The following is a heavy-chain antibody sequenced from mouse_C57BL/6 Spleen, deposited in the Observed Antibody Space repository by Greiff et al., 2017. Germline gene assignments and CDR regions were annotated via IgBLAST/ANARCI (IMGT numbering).Heavy chain of an antibody. CDR1: GYSITSGYY. Sequence: EVKLVESGPGLVKPSQSLSLTCSVTGYSITSGYYWNWIRQFPGNKLEWMGYISYDGSNNYNPSLKNRISITRDTSKNQFFLKLNSVTTEDTATYYCARDGNHYYGSSYEYYFDYWGQGTTLTVSS. V-gene: IGHV3-6*01. D-gene: IGHD1-1*01. CDR3: ARDGNHYYGSSYEYYFDY. J-gene: IGHJ2*01. CDR2: ISYDGSN.